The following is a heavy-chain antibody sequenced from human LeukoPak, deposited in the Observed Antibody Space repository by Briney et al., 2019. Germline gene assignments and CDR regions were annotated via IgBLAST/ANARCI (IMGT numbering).Heavy chain of an antibody. Sequence: ASVKISCKASGYTFTNNYMHWVRQAPGQGLGWMGVIHPSGSSTNYAQKFQGRVTMTKDTSASTVYIELSSLRAEDTAVYYCARMDMDTAMVTNYLDHWGQGTLVTVSS. CDR2: IHPSGSST. CDR1: GYTFTNNY. CDR3: ARMDMDTAMVTNYLDH. V-gene: IGHV1-46*01. J-gene: IGHJ4*02. D-gene: IGHD5-18*01.